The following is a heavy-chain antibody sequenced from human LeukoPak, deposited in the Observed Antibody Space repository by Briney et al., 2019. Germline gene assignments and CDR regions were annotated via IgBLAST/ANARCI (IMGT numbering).Heavy chain of an antibody. CDR2: ITRVSTYM. V-gene: IGHV3-21*01. CDR3: TRDRNDYGDPDGFDI. D-gene: IGHD4-17*01. Sequence: PGGSLRLSCAASGFTFSDFAMNWVRQAPGKGLEWVSSITRVSTYMYYAESVQGRFTISRDNHKDLLYLQLNSPRGDDTGIYYCTRDRNDYGDPDGFDIWGQGTVVTVSS. J-gene: IGHJ3*02. CDR1: GFTFSDFA.